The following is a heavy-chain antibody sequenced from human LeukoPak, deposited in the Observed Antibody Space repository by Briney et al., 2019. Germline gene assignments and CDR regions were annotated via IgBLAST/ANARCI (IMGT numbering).Heavy chain of an antibody. CDR1: GGSISSGSYY. J-gene: IGHJ5*02. V-gene: IGHV4-61*02. Sequence: SETLSLTCTVSGGSISSGSYYWSWIRQPAGKGLEWIGRIYTSGSTNYNPSLKSRVTISVDTSKNQFSLKLSSVTAADTAVYYCARGPGAMIFLRSWGQGTLVIVSS. D-gene: IGHD3-22*01. CDR3: ARGPGAMIFLRS. CDR2: IYTSGST.